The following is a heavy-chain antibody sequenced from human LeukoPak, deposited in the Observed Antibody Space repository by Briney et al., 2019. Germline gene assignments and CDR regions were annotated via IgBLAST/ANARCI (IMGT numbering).Heavy chain of an antibody. Sequence: GASVKVSCKAFGYTITGYYIHWVRQAPGKGLEWMGGFEPEDGKIIHAQKFQGRVTMTEDTSAETAYLELTSLRSEDTAVYYCAASSPYNWKAHDYWGQGTLVIVTS. J-gene: IGHJ4*02. D-gene: IGHD1-1*01. CDR1: GYTITGYY. CDR3: AASSPYNWKAHDY. CDR2: FEPEDGKI. V-gene: IGHV1-24*01.